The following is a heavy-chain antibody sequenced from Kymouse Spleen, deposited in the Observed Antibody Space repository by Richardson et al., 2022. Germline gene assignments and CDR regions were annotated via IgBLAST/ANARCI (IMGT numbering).Heavy chain of an antibody. CDR1: GFTFSSYG. CDR3: AKDCGFGELLEGWFDP. Sequence: QVQLVESGGGVVQPGRSLRLSCAASGFTFSSYGMHWVRQAPGKGLEWVAVISYDGSNKYYADSVKGRFTISRDNSKNTLYLQMNSLRAEDTAVYYCAKDCGFGELLEGWFDPWGQGTLVTVSS. V-gene: IGHV3-30*18. D-gene: IGHD3-10*01. CDR2: ISYDGSNK. J-gene: IGHJ5*02.